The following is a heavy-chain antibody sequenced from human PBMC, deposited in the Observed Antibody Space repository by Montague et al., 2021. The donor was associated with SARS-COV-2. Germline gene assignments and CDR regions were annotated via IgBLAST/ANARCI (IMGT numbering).Heavy chain of an antibody. CDR3: ARALSASYSVGGDSFDI. CDR2: ISTSSLYI. Sequence: SLRLSCAASGFTFSNYSMNWVRQAPGKGLEWVSSISTSSLYIYYAASVKGRFTISRANAKNSLFLQMDSLRAEDTAVYYCARALSASYSVGGDSFDIWGQGTMVTVSS. V-gene: IGHV3-21*01. D-gene: IGHD5/OR15-5a*01. J-gene: IGHJ3*02. CDR1: GFTFSNYS.